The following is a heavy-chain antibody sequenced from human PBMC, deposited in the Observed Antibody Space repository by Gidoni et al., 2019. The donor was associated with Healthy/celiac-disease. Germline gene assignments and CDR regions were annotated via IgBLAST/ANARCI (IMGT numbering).Heavy chain of an antibody. V-gene: IGHV5-51*01. CDR3: ARHRRSLLLGFRAFDI. D-gene: IGHD2-15*01. J-gene: IGHJ3*02. Sequence: EVQLVQSGAEVQKPGESLTISCKGSGYSFTSYWIGWVRQMPGKGLEWMGIIYPGDSDTRDSPSFQGQVTISADKSISTAYLQWSSLKASDTAMYYCARHRRSLLLGFRAFDIWGQGTMVTVSS. CDR2: IYPGDSDT. CDR1: GYSFTSYW.